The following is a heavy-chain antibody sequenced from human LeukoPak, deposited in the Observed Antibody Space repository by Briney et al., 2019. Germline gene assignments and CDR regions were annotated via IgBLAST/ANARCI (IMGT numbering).Heavy chain of an antibody. J-gene: IGHJ4*02. V-gene: IGHV4-31*03. CDR2: ISYSGYT. CDR3: SRGGNRFGGFYFDY. CDR1: GDSLSSGSHY. D-gene: IGHD3-10*01. Sequence: SETLSLTCSVSGDSLSSGSHYWSWLRQLPGKGLESIGFISYSGYTSYNPSLKSRVSISVDTFKNQFSLKLTSVTAADTAVYYCSRGGNRFGGFYFDYWGRGTLVTVSS.